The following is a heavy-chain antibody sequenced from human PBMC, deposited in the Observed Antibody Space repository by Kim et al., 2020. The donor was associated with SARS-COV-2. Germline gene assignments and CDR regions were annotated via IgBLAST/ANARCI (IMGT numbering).Heavy chain of an antibody. J-gene: IGHJ3*02. V-gene: IGHV4-30-2*01. CDR3: ARGVIWSGRHAFDI. Sequence: NPSLKSRVTISVDRSKNQFSLKLSSVTAADTAVYYCARGVIWSGRHAFDIWGQGTMVTVSS. D-gene: IGHD3-3*01.